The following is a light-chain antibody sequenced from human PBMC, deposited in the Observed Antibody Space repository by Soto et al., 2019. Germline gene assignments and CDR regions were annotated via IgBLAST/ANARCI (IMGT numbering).Light chain of an antibody. J-gene: IGLJ3*02. Sequence: QLVLTQPPSASGTPGQRVTISCSGSSSNIGSNYVYWYQQFPGTAPKVVIYRTNQRPSGVPDRFSGSKSGTSSSLAISGLRSEDEADYYCVAWDDSLSAWMFGGGTKVTVL. CDR1: SSNIGSNY. V-gene: IGLV1-47*01. CDR2: RTN. CDR3: VAWDDSLSAWM.